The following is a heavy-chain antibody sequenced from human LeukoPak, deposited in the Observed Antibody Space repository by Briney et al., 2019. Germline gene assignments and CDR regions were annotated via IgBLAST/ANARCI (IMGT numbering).Heavy chain of an antibody. J-gene: IGHJ6*02. V-gene: IGHV3-30*18. Sequence: PGGSLRLSCAASGFTFSSYGMHWVRQAPGKGLEWVAVISYDGSNTYYADSVKGRFTISRDNSKNTLYLQMNSLRAEDTAVYYCAKVTVTHYGMDVWGQGTTVTVSS. CDR3: AKVTVTHYGMDV. CDR2: ISYDGSNT. D-gene: IGHD4-17*01. CDR1: GFTFSSYG.